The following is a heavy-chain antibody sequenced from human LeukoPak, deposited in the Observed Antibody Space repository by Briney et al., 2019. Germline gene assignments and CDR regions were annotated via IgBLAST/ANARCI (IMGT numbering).Heavy chain of an antibody. J-gene: IGHJ4*02. V-gene: IGHV3-74*01. Sequence: GGSLRLSCAASGFTFSSYWMHWVRQAPGKGLVWVSRINSDGSSTSYADSVKGRFTISRDNAKNSLYLQMNSLRAEDTAVYYCARVSLNTLWLNDYWGQGTLVTVSS. CDR2: INSDGSST. CDR3: ARVSLNTLWLNDY. CDR1: GFTFSSYW. D-gene: IGHD5-18*01.